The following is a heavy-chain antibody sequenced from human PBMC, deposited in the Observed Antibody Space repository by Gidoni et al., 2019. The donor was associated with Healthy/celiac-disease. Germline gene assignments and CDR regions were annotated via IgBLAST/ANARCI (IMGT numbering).Heavy chain of an antibody. V-gene: IGHV3-30*03. CDR1: GFTFSSYG. CDR3: SYYYDSSGYRGDAFDI. J-gene: IGHJ3*02. D-gene: IGHD3-22*01. Sequence: QVQLVESGGGVVQPGRSLRLSCAASGFTFSSYGMHWVRQAPGKGLEWVAVISYDGSNKYYADSVKGRFTISRDNSKNTLYLQMNSLRAEDTAVYYCSYYYDSSGYRGDAFDIWGQGTMVTVSS. CDR2: ISYDGSNK.